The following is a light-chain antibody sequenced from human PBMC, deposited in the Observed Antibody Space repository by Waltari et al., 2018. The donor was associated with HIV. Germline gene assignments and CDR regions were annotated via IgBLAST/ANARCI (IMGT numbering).Light chain of an antibody. CDR1: DIGTRS. J-gene: IGLJ2*01. V-gene: IGLV3-21*04. Sequence: SYVLTQTPSVSVAPGKTATLTCEGSDIGTRSVHWYRQKPGQAPVLVMYYDSQRPSGIAVGFSVSNAGKMATLTIGRVGVGDEADYYCQVWDSNNDVVFGRGTKLTVL. CDR2: YDS. CDR3: QVWDSNNDVV.